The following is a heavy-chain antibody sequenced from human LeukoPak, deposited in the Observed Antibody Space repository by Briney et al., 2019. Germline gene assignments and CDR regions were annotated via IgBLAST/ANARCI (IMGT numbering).Heavy chain of an antibody. CDR1: GFSFSSYA. CDR3: TRGSYYYGSG. J-gene: IGHJ4*02. CDR2: ISGSGGST. D-gene: IGHD3-10*01. V-gene: IGHV3-23*01. Sequence: PGGSLRLSCAASGFSFSSYAMNWVRQAPGKGLEWASTISGSGGSTYYADSVKGRITISRDNSKNTLYLQMNSLRAGDTAVYYCTRGSYYYGSGWGQGTLVTVSS.